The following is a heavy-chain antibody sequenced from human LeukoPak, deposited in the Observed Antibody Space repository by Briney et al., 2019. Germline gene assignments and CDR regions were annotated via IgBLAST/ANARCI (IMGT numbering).Heavy chain of an antibody. Sequence: GGSLRLSCAASGFTFSSYWMHWVRQAPGKGLVWVSRINSDGSSTSYADSVKGRFTISRDNAKNTLYLQMNSLRAEDTAVYYCARGHTGTYYYYYMDVWGKGTTVTVSS. CDR1: GFTFSSYW. D-gene: IGHD4-17*01. CDR2: INSDGSST. V-gene: IGHV3-74*01. CDR3: ARGHTGTYYYYYMDV. J-gene: IGHJ6*03.